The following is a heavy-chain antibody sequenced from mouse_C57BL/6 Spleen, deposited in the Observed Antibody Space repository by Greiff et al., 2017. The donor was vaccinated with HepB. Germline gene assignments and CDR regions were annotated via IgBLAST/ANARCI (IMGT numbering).Heavy chain of an antibody. CDR3: ARHYASRRYYAMDY. D-gene: IGHD1-1*01. Sequence: VQLQQSGPELVKPGASVKIPCKASGYTFTDYNMDWVKQSHGKSLEWIGDINPNNGGTIYNQKFKGKATVTVDKSSSTAYMELRSLTSEDTAVYYCARHYASRRYYAMDYWGQGTSVTVSS. J-gene: IGHJ4*01. V-gene: IGHV1-18*01. CDR2: INPNNGGT. CDR1: GYTFTDYN.